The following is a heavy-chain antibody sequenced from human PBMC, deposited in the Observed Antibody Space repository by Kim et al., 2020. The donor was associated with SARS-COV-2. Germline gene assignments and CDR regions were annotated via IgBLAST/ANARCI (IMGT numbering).Heavy chain of an antibody. Sequence: ASVKVSCKASGYTFTSYAMHWVRQAPGQRLEWMGWINAGNGNTKYSQKFQGRVTITRDTSASTAYMELSSLRSEDTAVYYCARNVDIVAMFDPWGQGTLVTVSS. D-gene: IGHD5-12*01. CDR3: ARNVDIVAMFDP. V-gene: IGHV1-3*01. J-gene: IGHJ5*02. CDR2: INAGNGNT. CDR1: GYTFTSYA.